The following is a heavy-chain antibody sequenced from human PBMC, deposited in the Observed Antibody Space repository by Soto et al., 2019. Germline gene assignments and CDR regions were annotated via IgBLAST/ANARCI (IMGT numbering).Heavy chain of an antibody. V-gene: IGHV3-72*01. D-gene: IGHD4-17*01. CDR1: GFTFSDHY. CDR3: VRLSAAYDYDF. J-gene: IGHJ4*02. CDR2: IRKKSNGYTT. Sequence: GGSLRLSCAASGFTFSDHYMDWVRQAPGKGLEWVGRIRKKSNGYTTEYATSVNGRFTISRDDSKNSLYLQLNSLKTEDTAVYYCVRLSAAYDYDFWGQGTLVTVSS.